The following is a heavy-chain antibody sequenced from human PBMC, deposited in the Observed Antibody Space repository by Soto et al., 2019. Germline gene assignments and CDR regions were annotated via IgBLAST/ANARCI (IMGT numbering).Heavy chain of an antibody. CDR2: TYYRSKWYN. V-gene: IGHV6-1*01. Sequence: LQTLSLTCAISGDSVSSNSAAWNWIRQSPSRGLEWLGRTYYRSKWYNDYAVSVKSRITINPDTSKNQFSLQLNSVTPEDTAVYYCARGLVVAATPLALYYYYSGRDVWGQGTTVTVPS. CDR1: GDSVSSNSAA. CDR3: ARGLVVAATPLALYYYYSGRDV. D-gene: IGHD2-15*01. J-gene: IGHJ6*02.